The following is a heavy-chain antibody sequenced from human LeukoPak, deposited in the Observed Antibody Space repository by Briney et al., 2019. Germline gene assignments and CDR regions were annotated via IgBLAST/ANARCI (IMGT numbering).Heavy chain of an antibody. CDR2: INSDGSST. J-gene: IGHJ4*02. Sequence: PGGSLRLSCAASRFTFSTYWMHWVRQAPGKGLVWVSRINSDGSSTGYADSVKGRFTISRDNAKNTLYLQMNSLRAEDTAVYYCAKDDYYDRSGYLYYFDYWGQGTLVTVSS. CDR1: RFTFSTYW. D-gene: IGHD3-22*01. V-gene: IGHV3-74*01. CDR3: AKDDYYDRSGYLYYFDY.